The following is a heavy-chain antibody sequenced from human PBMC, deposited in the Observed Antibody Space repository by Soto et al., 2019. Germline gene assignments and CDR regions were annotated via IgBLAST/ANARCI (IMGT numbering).Heavy chain of an antibody. D-gene: IGHD5-18*01. Sequence: QLQLQESGPGLVKPSETLSLTCTVSGGSISSSSYYWGWIRQPPGKGLEWIGSIYYSGSTYYNPSLKSRVTISVDTSKNQFSLKLSSVTAADTAVYYCARRPDKWIQLWPPKNDAFDIWGQGTMVTVSS. V-gene: IGHV4-39*01. CDR2: IYYSGST. CDR1: GGSISSSSYY. CDR3: ARRPDKWIQLWPPKNDAFDI. J-gene: IGHJ3*02.